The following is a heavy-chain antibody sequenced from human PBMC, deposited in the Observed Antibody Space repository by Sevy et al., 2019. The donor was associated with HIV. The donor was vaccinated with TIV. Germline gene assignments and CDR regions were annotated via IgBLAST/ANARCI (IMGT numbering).Heavy chain of an antibody. V-gene: IGHV3-33*01. CDR2: IWFDGSNT. CDR1: GFTFSTYG. CDR3: ARDLEFYDYGDYGPAFMPDY. Sequence: GGSLRLSCAASGFTFSTYGMHWVRQAPGKGLEWVAVIWFDGSNTYYADSVNGRFTISRDIAKNTLHLQMNSLRVEDTAAYYCARDLEFYDYGDYGPAFMPDYWGQGTLVTVSS. J-gene: IGHJ4*02. D-gene: IGHD4-17*01.